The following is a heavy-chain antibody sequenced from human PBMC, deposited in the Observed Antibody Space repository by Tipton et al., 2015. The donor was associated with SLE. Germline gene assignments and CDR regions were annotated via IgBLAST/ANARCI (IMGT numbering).Heavy chain of an antibody. CDR1: GFTFSNYA. D-gene: IGHD5/OR15-5a*01. V-gene: IGHV3-23*01. CDR3: ARGLPDDTYVYGYFYYYYMDV. Sequence: SLRLSCAASGFTFSNYAMSWVRQAPGKGLEWVSGISGSGGSTESAESVKGRFTISRDNSKNTLYLQMNSLRAEDTAVYYCARGLPDDTYVYGYFYYYYMDVLGKGTTVIVSS. J-gene: IGHJ6*03. CDR2: ISGSGGST.